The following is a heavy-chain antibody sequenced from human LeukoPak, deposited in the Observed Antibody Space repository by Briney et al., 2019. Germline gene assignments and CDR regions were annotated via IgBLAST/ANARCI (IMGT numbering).Heavy chain of an antibody. CDR2: IYHSGST. D-gene: IGHD6-13*01. Sequence: SETLSLTCAVSGGSISSGGYSWSWIRQPPGKGLEWIGYIYHSGSTYYNPSLKSRVTISVDRSKNQFSLKLSSVTAADTAVYYCARGHSSSWYRNNWFDPWGQGTLVTVSS. CDR1: GGSISSGGYS. CDR3: ARGHSSSWYRNNWFDP. V-gene: IGHV4-30-2*01. J-gene: IGHJ5*02.